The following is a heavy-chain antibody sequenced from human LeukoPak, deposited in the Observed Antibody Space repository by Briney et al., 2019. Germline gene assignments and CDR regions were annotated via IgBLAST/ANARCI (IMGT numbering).Heavy chain of an antibody. D-gene: IGHD6-13*01. CDR2: IYHSGST. J-gene: IGHJ5*02. V-gene: IGHV4-4*02. Sequence: PSESLSLTCAVSGGSISSSSWWSWVRRPPGKGLEWIGVIYHSGSTNYNPSLKSRVTISVDKSKNQFSLKLSSVTAADTAVYYCARTPIGSSWSSVYNWFDPWGQGTLVTVSS. CDR1: GGSISSSSW. CDR3: ARTPIGSSWSSVYNWFDP.